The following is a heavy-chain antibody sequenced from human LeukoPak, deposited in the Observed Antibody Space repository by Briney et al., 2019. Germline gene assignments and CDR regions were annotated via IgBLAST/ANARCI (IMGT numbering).Heavy chain of an antibody. V-gene: IGHV5-51*01. CDR3: ARLRGWYSSPSY. D-gene: IGHD6-19*01. CDR2: LYPGDSDT. Sequence: GESLKISCKGSGYRFTSYWIGWVRQMPGKGLEWMGILYPGDSDTRYSPSVQGQATISADKSISTAYLQWSSLKASDTAMYYCARLRGWYSSPSYWGQGTLVTVSS. CDR1: GYRFTSYW. J-gene: IGHJ4*02.